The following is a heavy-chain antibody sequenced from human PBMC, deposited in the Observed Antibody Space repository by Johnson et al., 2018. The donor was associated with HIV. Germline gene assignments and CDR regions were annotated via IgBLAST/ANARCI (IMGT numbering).Heavy chain of an antibody. CDR1: GFTFSNAW. V-gene: IGHV3-15*01. CDR2: IKSKTDGGTT. CDR3: TTDLASDAFDI. J-gene: IGHJ3*02. Sequence: VQLVESGGGLVKPGGSLRLSCAASGFTFSNAWMSWVRQAPGKGLEWVGRIKSKTDGGTTDYDAPVKGRFPISRDDSKNTLYLQMNSLKTEDTAVYYCTTDLASDAFDIWGQGTMVTVSS.